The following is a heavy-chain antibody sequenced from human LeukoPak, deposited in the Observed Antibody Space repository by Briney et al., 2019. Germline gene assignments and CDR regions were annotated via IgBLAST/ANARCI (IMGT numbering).Heavy chain of an antibody. Sequence: GGSLRLSCAASGFTFSNAWMSWVRQAPGKGLEWVGRIKSKTDGGTTDYAAPVKGRFTISRDDSKNTLYLQMNSLKTEDTAVYYCTTDRFDDYGILTVDYWGQGTLVTVSS. V-gene: IGHV3-15*01. CDR3: TTDRFDDYGILTVDY. CDR1: GFTFSNAW. D-gene: IGHD3-9*01. CDR2: IKSKTDGGTT. J-gene: IGHJ4*02.